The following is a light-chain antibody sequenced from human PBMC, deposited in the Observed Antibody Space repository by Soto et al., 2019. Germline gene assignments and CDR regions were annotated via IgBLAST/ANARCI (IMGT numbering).Light chain of an antibody. V-gene: IGKV3-15*01. CDR2: GAS. CDR3: QQYNNWSQFT. CDR1: QSVSSN. J-gene: IGKJ3*01. Sequence: EIVMTQSPATLSVSPGERATLPCRASQSVSSNLAWYQQRPGPAPSLLIYGASTRATGVRARFSGSGSGTEFGLTISSLQSEDFAVYYCQQYNNWSQFTFGPGTKVDIK.